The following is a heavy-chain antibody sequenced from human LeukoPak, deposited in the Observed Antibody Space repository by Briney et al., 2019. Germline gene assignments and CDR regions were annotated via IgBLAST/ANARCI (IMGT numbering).Heavy chain of an antibody. CDR3: ARGRSSSWYDVDY. Sequence: GGSLRLSCAASGFTFSSYSMNWVRQAPGKGLEWVSSISSNSSYIYYADSVKGRFTISRDNAKNSLYLQMNSLRAEDTAVYYCARGRSSSWYDVDYWGQGTLVTVSS. V-gene: IGHV3-21*01. J-gene: IGHJ4*02. CDR1: GFTFSSYS. D-gene: IGHD6-13*01. CDR2: ISSNSSYI.